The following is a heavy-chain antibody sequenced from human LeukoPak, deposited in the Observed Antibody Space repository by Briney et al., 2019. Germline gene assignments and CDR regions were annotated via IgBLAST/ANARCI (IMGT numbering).Heavy chain of an antibody. V-gene: IGHV3-7*03. D-gene: IGHD3-3*01. CDR2: IKQDGSEK. CDR3: ARDNSDFWSGYYPSVDY. CDR1: GFTFSSYW. J-gene: IGHJ4*02. Sequence: GSLGLSCTASGFTFSSYWMSWVRQAPGKGLEWVANIKQDGSEKYYVDSVKGRFTISRDNAKNSLYLQMNSLRAEDTAVYYCARDNSDFWSGYYPSVDYWGQGTLVTVSS.